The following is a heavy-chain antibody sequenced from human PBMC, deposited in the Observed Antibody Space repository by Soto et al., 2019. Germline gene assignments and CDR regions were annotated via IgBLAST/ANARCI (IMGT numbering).Heavy chain of an antibody. CDR1: GYTFASYG. J-gene: IGHJ4*02. CDR3: AGGVRTSRKPHY. D-gene: IGHD1-1*01. CDR2: ISTYNGDT. V-gene: IGHV1-18*01. Sequence: QVQLVQSGAEVKKPGASVKVSCKASGYTFASYGISWVRQAPGQGLEWMGWISTYNGDTDYAQKLLGRVTMTTDTSPGTVYKGLKSLEFDDTAVYFCAGGVRTSRKPHYWGQGTLVNVSS.